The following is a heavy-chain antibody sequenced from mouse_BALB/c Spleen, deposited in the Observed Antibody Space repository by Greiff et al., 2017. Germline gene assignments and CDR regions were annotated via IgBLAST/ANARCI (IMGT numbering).Heavy chain of an antibody. CDR2: IDPANGNT. J-gene: IGHJ3*01. Sequence: EVQLQQSGAELVKPGASVKLSCTASGFNIKDTYMHWVKQRPEQGLEWIGRIDPANGNTKYDPKFQGKATITADTSSNTAYLQLSSLTSEDTAVYDCARYYGYEGGVAYGGQGTLVTVSA. D-gene: IGHD1-2*01. CDR3: ARYYGYEGGVAY. CDR1: GFNIKDTY. V-gene: IGHV14-3*02.